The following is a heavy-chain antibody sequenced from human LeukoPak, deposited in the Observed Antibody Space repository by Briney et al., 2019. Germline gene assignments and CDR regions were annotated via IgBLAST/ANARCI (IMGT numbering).Heavy chain of an antibody. CDR2: INPNSGGT. V-gene: IGHV1-2*02. CDR1: GYTFTGYY. CDR3: ARQDSSSWYFPSDY. D-gene: IGHD6-13*01. Sequence: GASVKVSCKASGYTFTGYYMHWVRQAPGQGLEWMGWINPNSGGTNYAQKFQGRVTMTRDTSISTAYMELSRLRSDDTAVYYCARQDSSSWYFPSDYWGQGTLVTVSS. J-gene: IGHJ4*02.